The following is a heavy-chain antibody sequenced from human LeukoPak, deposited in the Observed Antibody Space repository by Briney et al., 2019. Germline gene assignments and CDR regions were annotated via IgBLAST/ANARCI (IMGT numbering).Heavy chain of an antibody. J-gene: IGHJ4*02. Sequence: SQTLSLTCAIFGDSVSSNSAAWNWIRQSPSRGLEWLGRTYYRSKWYNDYAVSVKSRITINPDTSKNQFSLQLNSVTPEDTAVYYCARDSSITYGSSSYYFDYWGQGTLVTVSS. V-gene: IGHV6-1*01. CDR3: ARDSSITYGSSSYYFDY. CDR1: GDSVSSNSAA. CDR2: TYYRSKWYN. D-gene: IGHD6-13*01.